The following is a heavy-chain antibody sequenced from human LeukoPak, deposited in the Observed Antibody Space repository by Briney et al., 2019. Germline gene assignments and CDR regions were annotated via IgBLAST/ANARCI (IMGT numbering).Heavy chain of an antibody. CDR3: ARSRTNSRSAMGWFDP. Sequence: VASVKVSCKASGYTFTSYYMHWVRQAPGQGLEWMGWINAGNGDKYYSQKFQGRVIVTRDTSASTAYMELSSLRSEDTAVYHCARSRTNSRSAMGWFDPWGQGTLVTVSS. CDR2: INAGNGDK. V-gene: IGHV1-3*01. J-gene: IGHJ5*02. D-gene: IGHD2-2*01. CDR1: GYTFTSYY.